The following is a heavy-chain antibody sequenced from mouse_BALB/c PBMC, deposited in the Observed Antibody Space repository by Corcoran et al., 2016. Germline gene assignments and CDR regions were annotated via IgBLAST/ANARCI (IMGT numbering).Heavy chain of an antibody. CDR2: IDPANGNT. D-gene: IGHD2-4*01. CDR3: ARNGYDYDEKVRAGFAY. V-gene: IGHV14-3*02. CDR1: GFNIKDTY. J-gene: IGHJ3*01. Sequence: EVQLQQSGAELVKPGASVKLSCTAAGFNIKDTYRHWVKQRPEQGLEWIGRIDPANGNTKYDPKFQGKATITADTSSNTAYLQLSSLTSENTAVYYCARNGYDYDEKVRAGFAYWGQGTLVTVSA.